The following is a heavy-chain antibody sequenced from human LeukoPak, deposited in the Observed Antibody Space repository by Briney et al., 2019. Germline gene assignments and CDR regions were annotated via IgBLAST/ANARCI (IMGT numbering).Heavy chain of an antibody. CDR3: ARQDGRALYYFDY. V-gene: IGHV5-51*01. J-gene: IGHJ4*02. CDR2: IYPADSDT. D-gene: IGHD5-24*01. Sequence: GESLKISCKGSGYSFTYCWIGWVRQMPGKGLEWMGIIYPADSDTRYSPSFQGQVTISADKSTSTAYLQWSSLKASDTAMYYCARQDGRALYYFDYWGQGTLVTVSS. CDR1: GYSFTYCW.